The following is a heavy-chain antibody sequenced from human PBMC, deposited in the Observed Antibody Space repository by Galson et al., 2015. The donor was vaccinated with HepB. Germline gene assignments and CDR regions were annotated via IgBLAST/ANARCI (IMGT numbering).Heavy chain of an antibody. CDR2: INPNDGYT. Sequence: SVKVSCKASGYTFTNYYIHWVRQAPGQGLECMGVINPNDGYTTYAQKFRGRVTMTRDTSTSTVYMELSSLRSEDTAVYYCARDSFAFLGSYLPFDIWGQGTMVTVSS. J-gene: IGHJ3*02. CDR1: GYTFTNYY. V-gene: IGHV1-46*01. CDR3: ARDSFAFLGSYLPFDI. D-gene: IGHD1-26*01.